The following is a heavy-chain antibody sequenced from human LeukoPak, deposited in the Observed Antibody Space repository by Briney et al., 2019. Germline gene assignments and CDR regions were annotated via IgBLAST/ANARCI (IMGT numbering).Heavy chain of an antibody. CDR2: IYYSGST. D-gene: IGHD3-16*01. J-gene: IGHJ4*02. V-gene: IGHV4-59*01. CDR3: ARPGKGLARLGFDY. CDR1: GGSISSYY. Sequence: SETLSLTCTVSGGSISSYYWSWIRQPPGKGLEWIGYIYYSGSTNYNPSLKSRVTISVDTSKNQFSLKLSSVTAADTAVYYCARPGKGLARLGFDYWGQGTLVTVSS.